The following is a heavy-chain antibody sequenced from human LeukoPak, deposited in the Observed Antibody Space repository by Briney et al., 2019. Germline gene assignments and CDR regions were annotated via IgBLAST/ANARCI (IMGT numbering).Heavy chain of an antibody. CDR1: GYTFTSYY. D-gene: IGHD2-2*01. V-gene: IGHV1-46*01. CDR3: ARFLPDCSSTSCYPVYYYDSSGVDAFDI. Sequence: ASVKVSCKASGYTFTSYYMHWVRQAPGQGLEWMGIINPSGGSTSYAQKFQGRVTMTRDTSTSTVYMELGSLRSEDTAVYYCARFLPDCSSTSCYPVYYYDSSGVDAFDIWGQGTMVTVSS. J-gene: IGHJ3*02. CDR2: INPSGGST.